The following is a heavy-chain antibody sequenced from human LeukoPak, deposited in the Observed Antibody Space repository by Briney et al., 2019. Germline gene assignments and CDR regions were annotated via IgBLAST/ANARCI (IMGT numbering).Heavy chain of an antibody. CDR3: VRHHRLIGILTGYNWFDP. CDR2: IYYSERT. Sequence: PSETLSLTCTVSGGSISSTNYQWGWIRQPPGKGLEWIGSIYYSERTYYNPSLKSRVTISVDMSKNQFSLKLSSVTAADTAVYFCVRHHRLIGILTGYNWFDPWGQGTLVTVSS. J-gene: IGHJ5*02. V-gene: IGHV4-39*01. CDR1: GGSISSTNYQ. D-gene: IGHD3-9*01.